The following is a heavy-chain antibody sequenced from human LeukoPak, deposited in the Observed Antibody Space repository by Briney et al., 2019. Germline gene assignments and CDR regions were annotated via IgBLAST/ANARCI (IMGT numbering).Heavy chain of an antibody. Sequence: GASVKVSCKASGGTFSSYANSWVRQAPGQGLEWMGGIIPIFGTANYAQKFQGRVTITADESTSTAYMELSSLRSEDTAVYYCARDGPIHPGSTTDRPYYYYGMDVWGQGTTVTVSS. CDR1: GGTFSSYA. J-gene: IGHJ6*02. V-gene: IGHV1-69*13. D-gene: IGHD1-1*01. CDR3: ARDGPIHPGSTTDRPYYYYGMDV. CDR2: IIPIFGTA.